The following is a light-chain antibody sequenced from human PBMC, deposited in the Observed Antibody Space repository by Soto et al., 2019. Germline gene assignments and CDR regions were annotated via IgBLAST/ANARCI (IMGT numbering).Light chain of an antibody. J-gene: IGLJ3*02. Sequence: QSALTQPRSVSGSPGQSVTISCTGTSSDVGGSNYVSWYQQHPGKAPKLMIYDVSKWPSGVPDRFSGSKSGNTASLTISGLQAEDEADYYCCSYAGNSLWVFGGGTKLTVL. CDR1: SSDVGGSNY. CDR2: DVS. V-gene: IGLV2-11*01. CDR3: CSYAGNSLWV.